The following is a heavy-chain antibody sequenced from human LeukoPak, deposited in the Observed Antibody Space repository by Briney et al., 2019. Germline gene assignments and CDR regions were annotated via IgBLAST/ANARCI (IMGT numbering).Heavy chain of an antibody. Sequence: SETLSLTCTVSGGSISSYYWSWIRQPPGKGLEWIGYIYYSGSTNYNPSLKSRVTISVDTSKNQSSLKLSSVTAADTAVYYCARWRYYDSSGYYYYYYYMDVWGKGTTVTVSS. CDR1: GGSISSYY. J-gene: IGHJ6*03. V-gene: IGHV4-59*01. CDR2: IYYSGST. CDR3: ARWRYYDSSGYYYYYYYMDV. D-gene: IGHD3-22*01.